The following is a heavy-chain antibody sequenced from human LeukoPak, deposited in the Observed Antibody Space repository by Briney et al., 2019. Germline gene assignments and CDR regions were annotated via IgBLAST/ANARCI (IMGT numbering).Heavy chain of an antibody. Sequence: GRYWGSQAPGKEMEWVAVISYDGSNKYYADSVKGRFTISRDNSKNTLYLQMNSLRAEDTAVYYCARDRSAVTDYWGQGTLVTVSS. CDR2: ISYDGSNK. J-gene: IGHJ4*02. CDR1: G. V-gene: IGHV3-30*04. D-gene: IGHD4-17*01. CDR3: ARDRSAVTDY.